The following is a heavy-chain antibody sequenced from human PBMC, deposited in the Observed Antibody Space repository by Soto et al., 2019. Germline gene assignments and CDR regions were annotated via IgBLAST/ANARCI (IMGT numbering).Heavy chain of an antibody. Sequence: TSETLSLTCAVSGGSISSSNWWGWVRQPPGKGLEWIGEIYHSGSTNYNPSLKSRVTISVDKSKIQFSLKLSSVTAADTAVYYCVRVLGNDAFDIWGQGTMVTVSS. CDR1: GGSISSSNW. CDR3: VRVLGNDAFDI. V-gene: IGHV4-4*02. CDR2: IYHSGST. D-gene: IGHD3-3*02. J-gene: IGHJ3*02.